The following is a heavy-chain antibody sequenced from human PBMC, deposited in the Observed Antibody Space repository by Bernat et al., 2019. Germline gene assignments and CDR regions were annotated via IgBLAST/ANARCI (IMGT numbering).Heavy chain of an antibody. V-gene: IGHV3-21*01. Sequence: EVQLVESGGGLVKPGGSLRLSCAASGFTFSSYNMNWVRQAPGKGLAWVSFISSSSSNIHYAASVKGRFTISRDNAKNSLYLRMNSLRAEDTAVYYCSREPTYLGVVMWGQGTLVTVSS. CDR2: ISSSSSNI. CDR3: SREPTYLGVVM. D-gene: IGHD3-3*01. CDR1: GFTFSSYN. J-gene: IGHJ4*02.